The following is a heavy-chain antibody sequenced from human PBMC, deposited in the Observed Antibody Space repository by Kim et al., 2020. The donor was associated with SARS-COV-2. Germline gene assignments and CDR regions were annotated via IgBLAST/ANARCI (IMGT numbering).Heavy chain of an antibody. CDR3: ARDHYYDSTEEGAPDY. Sequence: GGSLRLSCAASGFTFSSYGMHWVRQAPGKGLEWVAVIWYDGSNKYYADSVKGRFTISRDNSKNTLYLQMNSLRAEDTAVYYCARDHYYDSTEEGAPDYWGQGTLVTVSS. CDR1: GFTFSSYG. J-gene: IGHJ4*02. V-gene: IGHV3-33*01. CDR2: IWYDGSNK. D-gene: IGHD3-22*01.